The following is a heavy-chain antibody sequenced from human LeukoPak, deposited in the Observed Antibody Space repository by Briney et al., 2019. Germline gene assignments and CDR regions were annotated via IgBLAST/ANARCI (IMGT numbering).Heavy chain of an antibody. Sequence: GESLRLSCAASGFTFSSHWMSWVRQAPGKGLEWMGGFDPEDGETIYAQKFQGRVTMTEDTSTDTAYMELSSLRSEDTAVYYCAALVRRDGAFDIWGQGTMVTVSS. D-gene: IGHD2-8*02. J-gene: IGHJ3*02. CDR2: FDPEDGET. CDR3: AALVRRDGAFDI. V-gene: IGHV1-24*01. CDR1: GFTFSSHW.